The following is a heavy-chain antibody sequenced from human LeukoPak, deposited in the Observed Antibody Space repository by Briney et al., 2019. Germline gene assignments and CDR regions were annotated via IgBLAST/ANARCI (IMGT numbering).Heavy chain of an antibody. Sequence: ASVKVSCKASGGTFSSYAISWVRQAPGQGLEWMGGIIPIFGTANYAQKFQGRVTITADESTSTAYMELSSLRSEDTAVYYCARVPGYSYDPPFDYWGQGTLVTVSS. CDR2: IIPIFGTA. CDR1: GGTFSSYA. CDR3: ARVPGYSYDPPFDY. D-gene: IGHD5-18*01. V-gene: IGHV1-69*13. J-gene: IGHJ4*02.